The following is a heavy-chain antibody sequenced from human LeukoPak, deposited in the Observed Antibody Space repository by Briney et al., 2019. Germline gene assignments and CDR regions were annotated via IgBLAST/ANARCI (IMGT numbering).Heavy chain of an antibody. J-gene: IGHJ4*02. CDR2: ISAYNGNT. CDR3: ARGLAVAVPYYFDY. V-gene: IGHV1-18*01. CDR1: GYTFTSYG. Sequence: ASVKVSCKASGYTFTSYGISWVRQAPGQGLGWMGWISAYNGNTNYAQKLQGRVTMTTDTSTSTAYMELRSLRSDDTAAYYCARGLAVAVPYYFDYWGQGTLVTVSS. D-gene: IGHD6-19*01.